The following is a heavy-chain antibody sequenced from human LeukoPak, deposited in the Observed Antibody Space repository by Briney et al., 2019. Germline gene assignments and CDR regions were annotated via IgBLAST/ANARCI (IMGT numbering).Heavy chain of an antibody. J-gene: IGHJ5*02. Sequence: PSETLSLTCTVSGGSISSYYWSWIRQPPGKGLEWIGYIYYSGGTNYNPSLKSRVTISIDTSKNQFSLKLSSVTAADTAVYYCARDPVDCTNGVCYSDPNWFDPWGQGTLVTVSS. CDR1: GGSISSYY. CDR3: ARDPVDCTNGVCYSDPNWFDP. D-gene: IGHD2-8*01. V-gene: IGHV4-59*12. CDR2: IYYSGGT.